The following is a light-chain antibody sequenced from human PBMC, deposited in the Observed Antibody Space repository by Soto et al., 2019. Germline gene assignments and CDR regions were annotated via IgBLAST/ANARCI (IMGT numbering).Light chain of an antibody. CDR1: SNDVGGYNS. CDR2: DVS. J-gene: IGLJ1*01. V-gene: IGLV2-14*03. CDR3: TSYTSTTTLV. Sequence: QSVLTQPASVSGSPGQSIAISCTGTSNDVGGYNSVSWYQHHPGKAPKLTIYDVSYRPSGVSDRFSGSKSGNTASLTISGPQAEDEADYYCTSYTSTTTLVFGTGTKVTVL.